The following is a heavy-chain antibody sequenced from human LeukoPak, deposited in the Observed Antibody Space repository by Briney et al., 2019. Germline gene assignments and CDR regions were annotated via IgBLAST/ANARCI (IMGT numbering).Heavy chain of an antibody. CDR1: GIKLSNYG. Sequence: GGSQRLSCVVSGIKLSNYGMSWVRQAPGKGLEWVSGIREAGGGTKYADSVKGRFTISRDNSKNTLYLQMNSLRAEDTAVYYCARPALRYSYDQVDYWGQGTLVTVSS. D-gene: IGHD5-18*01. CDR3: ARPALRYSYDQVDY. J-gene: IGHJ4*02. CDR2: IREAGGGT. V-gene: IGHV3-23*01.